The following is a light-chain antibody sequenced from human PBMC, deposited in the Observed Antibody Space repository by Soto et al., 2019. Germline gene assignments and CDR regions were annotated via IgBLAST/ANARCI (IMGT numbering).Light chain of an antibody. CDR1: QSVSTW. CDR2: KAS. V-gene: IGKV1-5*03. J-gene: IGKJ2*01. Sequence: DIQMTQSPSTLSASVGDRVTITCRASQSVSTWLAWYQQKPGKAPKVLIYKASSLESGVPSRFSGSGSGTEFTLTISSVQPDDFATYYCQQYNSIRYTFGQGTKLEIK. CDR3: QQYNSIRYT.